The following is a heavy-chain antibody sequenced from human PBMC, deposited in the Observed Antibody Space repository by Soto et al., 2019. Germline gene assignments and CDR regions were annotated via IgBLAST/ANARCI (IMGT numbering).Heavy chain of an antibody. V-gene: IGHV1-3*01. CDR2: INAGNGDT. CDR1: GYSFSTFA. CDR3: ATQGRTTTEFDF. J-gene: IGHJ4*02. Sequence: QVPIEQSGAEVKKPGASVRVSCKASGYSFSTFAIHWVRQAPGQRLEWMGWINAGNGDTKYSEKFQGRVTITGRTSASTAYMDLSSLRSEDTAVYYCATQGRTTTEFDFWGQGTLVTVSS. D-gene: IGHD4-4*01.